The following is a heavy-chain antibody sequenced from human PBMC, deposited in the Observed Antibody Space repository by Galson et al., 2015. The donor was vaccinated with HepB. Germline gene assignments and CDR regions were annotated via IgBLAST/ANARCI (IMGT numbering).Heavy chain of an antibody. Sequence: SLRLSCAASGFTFSSYSMNWVRQAPGKGLEWVSSISSSSSYIYYADSVKGRFTISRDNAKNSLYLQMNSLRAEDTAVYYCARDKPRRIVPYTNGMDVWGQGTTVTVSS. V-gene: IGHV3-21*01. D-gene: IGHD2-2*01. CDR3: ARDKPRRIVPYTNGMDV. CDR2: ISSSSSYI. J-gene: IGHJ6*02. CDR1: GFTFSSYS.